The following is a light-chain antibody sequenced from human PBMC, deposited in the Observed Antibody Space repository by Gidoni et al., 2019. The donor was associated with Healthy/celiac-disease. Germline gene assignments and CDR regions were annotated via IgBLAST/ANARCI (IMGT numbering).Light chain of an antibody. Sequence: DVVMTQSPLSLPVTLGQPASISCRSSQSLVYSDGNTYLNWFQQRPGQSPRRLIYKVSNRDSGVPERFSGSGSGTDFTLKISRVEAEDVGVYYCMQGTHWPPMETKAPFGQGTKVEIK. CDR1: QSLVYSDGNTY. J-gene: IGKJ1*01. CDR2: KVS. V-gene: IGKV2-30*01. CDR3: MQGTHWPPMETKAP.